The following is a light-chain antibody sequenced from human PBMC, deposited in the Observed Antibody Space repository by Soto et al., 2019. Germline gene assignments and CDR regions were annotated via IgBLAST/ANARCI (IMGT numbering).Light chain of an antibody. CDR3: CSYAGSYTSPYV. J-gene: IGLJ1*01. CDR2: DVS. CDR1: SSDVGGYNY. Sequence: QSALTQPRSVSGSPGQSVTISCTGTSSDVGGYNYVSWYQQHPGKAPKLMIYDVSKRPPGVPDRFSGSKSGNTASLTISGLQAEDEADYYCCSYAGSYTSPYVFGTGTKVTVL. V-gene: IGLV2-11*01.